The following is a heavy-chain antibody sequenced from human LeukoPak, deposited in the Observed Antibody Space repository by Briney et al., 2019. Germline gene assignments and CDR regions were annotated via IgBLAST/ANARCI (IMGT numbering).Heavy chain of an antibody. V-gene: IGHV3-74*01. CDR2: INRDGGLT. D-gene: IGHD6-13*01. J-gene: IGHJ3*01. CDR1: GFTFNEYG. CDR3: AREENRLAAAGTSAFDL. Sequence: SGGSLRLSCAASGFTFNEYGMHWVRHAPGKGLAWVSHINRDGGLTNYADSVKGRFTISRDNARNTLYLQMNSLRADDTAIYFCAREENRLAAAGTSAFDLGGQGTVVTVSP.